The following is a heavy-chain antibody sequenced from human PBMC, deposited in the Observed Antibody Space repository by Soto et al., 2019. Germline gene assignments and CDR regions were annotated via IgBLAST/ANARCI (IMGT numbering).Heavy chain of an antibody. CDR3: ARDLGGGNAAPFDY. CDR1: GGSISRDY. D-gene: IGHD2-15*01. CDR2: IHSSGST. V-gene: IGHV4-59*01. Sequence: PSETLSLTCTVSGGSISRDYWSWIRQSPGRGLEWIGCIHSSGSTTYSPTLESRVAISIDRANNQFSLKLSSVTAADTAIYYCARDLGGGNAAPFDYWGQGTLVTVSS. J-gene: IGHJ4*02.